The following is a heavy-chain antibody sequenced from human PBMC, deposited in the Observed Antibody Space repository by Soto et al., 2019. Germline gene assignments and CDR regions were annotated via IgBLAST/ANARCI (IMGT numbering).Heavy chain of an antibody. CDR1: GDSISTRSNY. CDR3: AREGPPIRAHNPPEYFQH. CDR2: FYYTWGT. Sequence: QLQLQESGPGLVKPSETLSLTCTVSGDSISTRSNYWAWIRQPPGKGLEWIGSFYYTWGTYYNPSLKSRVTLFLDTSKNQFSLNLSSVTAADTAVYYCAREGPPIRAHNPPEYFQHWGQGTPVTVSS. J-gene: IGHJ1*01. V-gene: IGHV4-39*02.